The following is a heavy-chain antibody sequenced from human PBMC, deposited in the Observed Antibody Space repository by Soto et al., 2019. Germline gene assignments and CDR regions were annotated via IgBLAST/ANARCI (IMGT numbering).Heavy chain of an antibody. CDR3: ASSYYDFWSGYHPDYYYYGMDV. Sequence: RASVKVSCKASGGTFSSYAISWVRQAPGQGLEWMGGIIPIFGTANYAQKFQGRVTITADESTSTAYMELSSLRSEDTAVYYCASSYYDFWSGYHPDYYYYGMDVWGQGTTVAVSS. CDR1: GGTFSSYA. CDR2: IIPIFGTA. D-gene: IGHD3-3*01. V-gene: IGHV1-69*13. J-gene: IGHJ6*02.